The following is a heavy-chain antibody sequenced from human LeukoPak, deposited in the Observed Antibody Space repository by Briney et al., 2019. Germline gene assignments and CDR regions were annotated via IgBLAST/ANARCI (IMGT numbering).Heavy chain of an antibody. Sequence: PGGSLRLSCAASGFSFSNYSMYWVRQAPGKGLEWVSSISSSSTYIYYTESVKGRFTISRDNAKNSLYLQMNSLRAEDTAVYYCARTLRFLEWYSVWGQGTLVTVSS. CDR3: ARTLRFLEWYSV. J-gene: IGHJ4*02. CDR1: GFSFSNYS. CDR2: ISSSSTYI. D-gene: IGHD3-3*01. V-gene: IGHV3-21*01.